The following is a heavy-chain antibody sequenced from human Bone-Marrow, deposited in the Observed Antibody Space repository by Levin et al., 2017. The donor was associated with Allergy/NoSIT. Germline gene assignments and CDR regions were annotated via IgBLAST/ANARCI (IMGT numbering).Heavy chain of an antibody. CDR2: MWYDGTNK. CDR3: GRGYGYGYITIDY. V-gene: IGHV3-33*01. D-gene: IGHD5-24*01. Sequence: SCAASGFTFSTYGIHWVRQAPGKGLEWVALMWYDGTNKYYADSVKGRFTVSGDSSKNTVYLQMNSLRAEDTGVYYCGRGYGYGYITIDYWGQGTLVTVSS. J-gene: IGHJ4*02. CDR1: GFTFSTYG.